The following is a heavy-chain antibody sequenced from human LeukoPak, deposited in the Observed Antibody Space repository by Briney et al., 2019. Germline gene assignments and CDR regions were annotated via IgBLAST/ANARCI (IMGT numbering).Heavy chain of an antibody. CDR3: ARGKLRGSYFDY. D-gene: IGHD2-15*01. V-gene: IGHV4-34*01. CDR1: GGSFSGYY. Sequence: RPSETLSLTCAVYGGSFSGYYWSWIRQPPGKGLEWIGEINHSGSTNYNPSLKSRVTISVDTSKNQFSLKLSSVTAADTAVYYCARGKLRGSYFDYWGQGTLVTVSS. J-gene: IGHJ4*02. CDR2: INHSGST.